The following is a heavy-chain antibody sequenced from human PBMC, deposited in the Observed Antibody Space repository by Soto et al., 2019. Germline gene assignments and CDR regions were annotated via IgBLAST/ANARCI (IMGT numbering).Heavy chain of an antibody. CDR2: ISSSSRYI. D-gene: IGHD2-2*01. J-gene: IGHJ3*02. CDR3: ARVGGGYQLLHAFDI. CDR1: GFTFSSYS. Sequence: EVQVVESGGGLVKPGGSLRLSCAASGFTFSSYSMNWVRQAPGKGLEWVSSISSSSRYIYYADSVKGRFTISRDNAKNSLYLQMNRLRAEDTAVYYCARVGGGYQLLHAFDIWGQGTMVTVAS. V-gene: IGHV3-21*01.